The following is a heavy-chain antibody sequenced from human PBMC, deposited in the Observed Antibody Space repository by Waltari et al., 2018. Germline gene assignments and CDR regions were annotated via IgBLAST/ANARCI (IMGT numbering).Heavy chain of an antibody. J-gene: IGHJ4*02. CDR3: ARDPGRLGSFIEY. D-gene: IGHD3-10*01. V-gene: IGHV3-7*01. Sequence: EVQLVESGGGLVQPGGSLSPSCAASGFTFSSSWMTWVRQAPGKGLEWVANIEEDGSVKYYADSVKGRFTISRDNAKNSLYLQMNSLRADDTAVYYCARDPGRLGSFIEYWGLGTLVTVS. CDR1: GFTFSSSW. CDR2: IEEDGSVK.